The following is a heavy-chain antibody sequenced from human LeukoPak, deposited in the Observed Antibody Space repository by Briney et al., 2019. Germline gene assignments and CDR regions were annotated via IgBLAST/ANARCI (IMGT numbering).Heavy chain of an antibody. V-gene: IGHV1-2*04. D-gene: IGHD6-19*01. CDR2: INPNSGGT. Sequence: ASVKVSCKASGYTFTGYYMHWVRQAPGQGLEWMGWINPNSGGTNYAQKFQGWVTMTRDTSISTAYMELSRLRSDDTAVYYCGRGPSSSGWYDYFDYWGQGTLVTVSA. J-gene: IGHJ4*02. CDR1: GYTFTGYY. CDR3: GRGPSSSGWYDYFDY.